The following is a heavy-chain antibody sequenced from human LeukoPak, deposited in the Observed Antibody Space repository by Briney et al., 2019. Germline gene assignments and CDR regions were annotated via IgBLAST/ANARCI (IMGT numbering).Heavy chain of an antibody. D-gene: IGHD3-10*01. V-gene: IGHV1-8*01. J-gene: IGHJ6*03. Sequence: ASVKVSCKACGYTFTSYDINGVRQATGQGLEWMGWMNPNSGNTGYAQRYHGRVNKTKNTSISTAYMELSSLRSEDTAVYYCARGRITMVRGVISHYYYMDVWGKGTTVTVSS. CDR3: ARGRITMVRGVISHYYYMDV. CDR1: GYTFTSYD. CDR2: MNPNSGNT.